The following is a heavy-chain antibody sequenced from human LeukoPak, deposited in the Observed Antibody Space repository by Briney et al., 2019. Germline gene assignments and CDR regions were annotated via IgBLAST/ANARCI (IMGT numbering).Heavy chain of an antibody. CDR1: GYTFTGYY. CDR3: ARGSSGWYENFDY. V-gene: IGHV1-2*02. CDR2: INPNSGGT. D-gene: IGHD6-19*01. Sequence: GASVKVSCKASGYTFTGYYMHWVRQAPGQGLEWMGWINPNSGGTNYAQKFQGRVTMTRDTSISTAYMELSRLRSDDTAVYYCARGSSGWYENFDYWGQGTLVTDSS. J-gene: IGHJ4*02.